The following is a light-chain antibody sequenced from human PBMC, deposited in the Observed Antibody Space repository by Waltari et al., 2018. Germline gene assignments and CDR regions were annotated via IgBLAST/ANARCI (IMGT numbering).Light chain of an antibody. V-gene: IGKV3-20*01. Sequence: IVLTQSPGTLSLSPGERATLPCRASQSVTSSYLAWYQQQPGQAPRLLMYGTSSRATDIPDRFSGSGSGTDFSLTISRLEPEDFAVYYCHQYNESPFTFGGGTKVEVK. J-gene: IGKJ4*01. CDR1: QSVTSSY. CDR2: GTS. CDR3: HQYNESPFT.